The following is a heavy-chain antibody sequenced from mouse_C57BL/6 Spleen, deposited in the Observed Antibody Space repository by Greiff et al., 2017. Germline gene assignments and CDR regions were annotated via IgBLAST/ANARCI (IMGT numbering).Heavy chain of an antibody. CDR3: AKGVSDLLRYFDD. Sequence: VKLVESGPGLVAPSQSLSITCTVSGFSLTSYGVSWVRQPPGKGLEWLGVIWGGGRTNYHSALISRLSISKDNSQSQVFLKLNRLQTDDTATYYCAKGVSDLLRYFDDWGTGTTVTVSA. D-gene: IGHD2-1*01. V-gene: IGHV2-3*01. CDR1: GFSLTSYG. CDR2: IWGGGRT. J-gene: IGHJ1*03.